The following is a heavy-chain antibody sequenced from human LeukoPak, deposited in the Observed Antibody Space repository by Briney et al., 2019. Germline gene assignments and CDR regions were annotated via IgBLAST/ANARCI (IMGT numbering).Heavy chain of an antibody. V-gene: IGHV3-33*06. CDR3: AKDLRYYDFWSGLADY. D-gene: IGHD3-3*01. Sequence: GGSLRLSCAASGFTFSTYGMHWVRQAPGKGLKWVALIWYDGSNKYYADSVKGRFTISRDNSKNTLYLQMNSLRAEDTAVYYCAKDLRYYDFWSGLADYWGQGTLVTVSS. J-gene: IGHJ4*02. CDR2: IWYDGSNK. CDR1: GFTFSTYG.